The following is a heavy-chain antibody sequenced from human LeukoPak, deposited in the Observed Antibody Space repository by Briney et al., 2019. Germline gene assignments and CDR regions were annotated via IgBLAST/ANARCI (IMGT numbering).Heavy chain of an antibody. CDR1: GGSISSYY. CDR2: IYTSGST. J-gene: IGHJ4*02. V-gene: IGHV4-4*07. Sequence: SETLSLTCTVPGGSISSYYWSWIRQPAWKGLEWIGRIYTSGSTNYNPSLKSRVTMSVDTSKNQFSLKLSSVTAADTAVYYCARSWVGMYYPFYYFDYWGQGSLVTVSS. CDR3: ARSWVGMYYPFYYFDY. D-gene: IGHD2-8*01.